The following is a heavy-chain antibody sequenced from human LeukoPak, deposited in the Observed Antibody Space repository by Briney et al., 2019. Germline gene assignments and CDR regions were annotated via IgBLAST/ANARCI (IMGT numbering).Heavy chain of an antibody. CDR1: GYTFTNFA. CDR3: ARGLLWFVELSTLGY. CDR2: INAGNGNT. Sequence: ASVKVSCKTSGYTFTNFAIHWVRRAPGQRLEWMGWINAGNGNTKYSQNLQGRVTIAGDTSASSAYMELTSLRSEDTAVYYCARGLLWFVELSTLGYWGQGTLVTVPS. V-gene: IGHV1-3*01. J-gene: IGHJ4*02. D-gene: IGHD3-10*01.